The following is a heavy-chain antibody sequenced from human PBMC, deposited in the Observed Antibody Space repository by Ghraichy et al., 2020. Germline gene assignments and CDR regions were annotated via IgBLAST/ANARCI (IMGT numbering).Heavy chain of an antibody. CDR3: ARVRYSYGRMSYFDY. J-gene: IGHJ4*02. Sequence: GGSLRLSCAASGFTFSDHYMDWVRQAPGKGLEWVGRTRNKANSYTTEYAASVKGRFTISRDDSKNSLYLQMNSLKTEDTAVYYCARVRYSYGRMSYFDYWGQGTLVTVSS. D-gene: IGHD5-18*01. CDR1: GFTFSDHY. CDR2: TRNKANSYTT. V-gene: IGHV3-72*01.